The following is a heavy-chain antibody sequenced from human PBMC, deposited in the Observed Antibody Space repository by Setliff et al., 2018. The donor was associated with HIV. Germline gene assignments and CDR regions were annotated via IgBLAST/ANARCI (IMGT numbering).Heavy chain of an antibody. Sequence: PGGSLRLSCAASGFTFNTYSMSWVRQAPGKGLEWLSYISSSGTTMHYTDSVRGRFTVSRDNSENKLYLEVRDLRPDDAAVYYCARDRRITVVRGPDHWGPGTPVTVSS. CDR2: ISSSGTTM. CDR3: ARDRRITVVRGPDH. D-gene: IGHD3-10*01. CDR1: GFTFNTYS. J-gene: IGHJ4*02. V-gene: IGHV3-48*01.